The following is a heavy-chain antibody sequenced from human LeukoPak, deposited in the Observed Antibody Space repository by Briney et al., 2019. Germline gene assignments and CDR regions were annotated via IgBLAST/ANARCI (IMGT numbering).Heavy chain of an antibody. Sequence: ASVKVSCKASGYTFTGYYMHWVRQAPGQGLEWMGWISAYNGNTNYAQKLQGRVTMTTDTSTSTAYMELRSLRSDDTAVYYCAREDYYDSKEFDYWGQGTLVTVSS. J-gene: IGHJ4*02. V-gene: IGHV1-18*04. D-gene: IGHD3-22*01. CDR1: GYTFTGYY. CDR3: AREDYYDSKEFDY. CDR2: ISAYNGNT.